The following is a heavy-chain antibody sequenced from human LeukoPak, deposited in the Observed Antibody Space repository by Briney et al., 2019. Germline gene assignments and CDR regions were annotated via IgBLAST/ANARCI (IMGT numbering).Heavy chain of an antibody. Sequence: SETLSLTCTVSGGSISNYFWTWIRQSPGKGLEWMGYIYSSGSTHYNPSLKSRVTISADTSKNQLSLRLTSVTAADTSIYYCARSGGVWYFDHWGQGALVTVSS. CDR3: ARSGGVWYFDH. V-gene: IGHV4-59*01. J-gene: IGHJ4*02. D-gene: IGHD3-16*01. CDR1: GGSISNYF. CDR2: IYSSGST.